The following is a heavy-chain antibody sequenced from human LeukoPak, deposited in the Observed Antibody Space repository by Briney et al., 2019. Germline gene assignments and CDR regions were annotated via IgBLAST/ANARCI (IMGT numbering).Heavy chain of an antibody. CDR3: ARPYYYDSRIDP. J-gene: IGHJ5*02. CDR2: MYYSGNT. D-gene: IGHD3-22*01. CDR1: GGSISSGDYY. V-gene: IGHV4-30-4*01. Sequence: SETLSLTCTVSGGSISSGDYYWSWIRQPPGKGLEWIAYMYYSGNTYYNPSLKSRVTMSADTSTNQLSLQLSSVTAADTAVYYCARPYYYDSRIDPWGQGILVTVSS.